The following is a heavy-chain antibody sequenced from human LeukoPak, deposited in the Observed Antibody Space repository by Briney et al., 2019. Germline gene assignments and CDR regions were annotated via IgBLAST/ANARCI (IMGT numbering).Heavy chain of an antibody. V-gene: IGHV4-61*02. J-gene: IGHJ6*03. Sequence: SETLSLTCTVSGGSISSGSYYWSWIRQPAGKGLEWIGRIYTSGSTNYNPSLKSRVTISVDTSKNQFSLKLSSVTAADTAVYYCAGRDYGDYRSGYYYMDVWGKGATVTVSS. CDR1: GGSISSGSYY. D-gene: IGHD4-17*01. CDR2: IYTSGST. CDR3: AGRDYGDYRSGYYYMDV.